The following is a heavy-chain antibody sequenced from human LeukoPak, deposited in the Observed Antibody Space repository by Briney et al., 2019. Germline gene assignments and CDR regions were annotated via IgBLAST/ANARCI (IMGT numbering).Heavy chain of an antibody. J-gene: IGHJ5*02. CDR3: AREVSQQQLVVGGGNWFDP. V-gene: IGHV3-20*04. CDR2: INWNGGST. D-gene: IGHD6-13*01. CDR1: GFTFGDYG. Sequence: PGGSLRLSCTASGFTFGDYGMSWVRQAPGKGLEWVSGINWNGGSTGYADSVKGRFTISRDNAKNSLYLQMNSLRAEDTALYYCAREVSQQQLVVGGGNWFDPWGQGTLVTVSS.